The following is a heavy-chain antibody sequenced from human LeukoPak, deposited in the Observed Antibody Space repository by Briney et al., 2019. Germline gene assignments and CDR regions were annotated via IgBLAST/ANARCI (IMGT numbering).Heavy chain of an antibody. CDR3: AKDRAIVVVVAATHY. Sequence: QPGGSLRLSCAASGFTFSSYAMSWVRQAPGKGLGWVSAISGSGGSTYYADSVKGRFTISRDNSKNTLYLQMNSLSAEDTAVYYCAKDRAIVVVVAATHYWGQGTLVTVSS. CDR1: GFTFSSYA. D-gene: IGHD2-15*01. CDR2: ISGSGGST. J-gene: IGHJ4*02. V-gene: IGHV3-23*01.